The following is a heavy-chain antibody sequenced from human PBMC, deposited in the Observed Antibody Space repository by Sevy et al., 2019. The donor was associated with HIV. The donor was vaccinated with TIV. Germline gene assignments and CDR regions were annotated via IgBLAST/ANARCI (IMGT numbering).Heavy chain of an antibody. D-gene: IGHD4-17*01. CDR3: ARDGGAGVYGDYFRTGGYGKDV. Sequence: GGSLRLSCAASGFTFSSYSMNWVRQAPGKGLEWVSYISSSSSTIYYADSVKGRFTISRDNAKNSLYLQMNSLRDEDTAVYYCARDGGAGVYGDYFRTGGYGKDVWGQGTTVTVSS. CDR1: GFTFSSYS. CDR2: ISSSSSTI. V-gene: IGHV3-48*02. J-gene: IGHJ6*02.